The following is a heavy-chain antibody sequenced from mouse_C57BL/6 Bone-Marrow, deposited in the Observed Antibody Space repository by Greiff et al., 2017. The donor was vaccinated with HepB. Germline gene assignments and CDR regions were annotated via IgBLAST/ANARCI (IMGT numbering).Heavy chain of an antibody. Sequence: EVMLVESGGGLVKPGGSLKLSCAASGFTFSSYTMSWVRQTPEKRLEWVATISGGGGNTYYPDSVKGRFTISRDNAKNTLYLQMSSLRSEDTALYYCARRGNYYGSSYWYYFDYWGQGTTLTVSS. J-gene: IGHJ2*01. D-gene: IGHD1-1*01. CDR2: ISGGGGNT. CDR3: ARRGNYYGSSYWYYFDY. CDR1: GFTFSSYT. V-gene: IGHV5-9*01.